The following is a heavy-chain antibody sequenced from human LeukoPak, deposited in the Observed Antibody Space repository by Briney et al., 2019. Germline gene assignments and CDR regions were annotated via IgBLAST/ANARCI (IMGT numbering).Heavy chain of an antibody. CDR3: AKSRPTVPY. CDR2: ISGSGGST. D-gene: IGHD4-17*01. CDR1: GFTFGDYA. J-gene: IGHJ4*02. V-gene: IGHV3-23*01. Sequence: GGSLRLSCTASGFTFGDYAIHWVRQAPGKGLEWVSAISGSGGSTYYADSVKGRFTISRDNSKNTLYLQMNSLRAEDTAVYYCAKSRPTVPYWGQGTLVTVSS.